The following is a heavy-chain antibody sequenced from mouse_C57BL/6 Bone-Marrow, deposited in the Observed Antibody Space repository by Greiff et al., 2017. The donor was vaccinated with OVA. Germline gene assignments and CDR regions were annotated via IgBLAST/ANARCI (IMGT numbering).Heavy chain of an antibody. CDR2: IDPSDSYT. J-gene: IGHJ2*01. CDR3: ARSGDYYGSSVGYYFDY. CDR1: GYTFTSYW. D-gene: IGHD1-1*01. V-gene: IGHV1-69*01. Sequence: QVQLQQPGAELVMPGASVKLSCKASGYTFTSYWMHWVKQRPGQGLEWIGEIDPSDSYTNYNQKFKGKSTLTVDKSSSTAYMQLSSLTSEDSAVYYCARSGDYYGSSVGYYFDYWGQGTTLTVSS.